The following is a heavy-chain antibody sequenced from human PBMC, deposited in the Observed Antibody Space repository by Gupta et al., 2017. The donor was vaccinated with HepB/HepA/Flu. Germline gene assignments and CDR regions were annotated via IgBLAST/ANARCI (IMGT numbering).Heavy chain of an antibody. J-gene: IGHJ4*02. D-gene: IGHD1-14*01. CDR2: INPNNGDT. V-gene: IGHV1-2*06. CDR3: ATIEGLIGTT. Sequence: QVHLVQSGAEVKKHGDSMTVSCKASGYTFTNYYVHWIRQVPGQGPEWMGRINPNNGDTVYAHNFQGRVTMTTDTSITTAYLDLSRLRIDDTAIYYCATIEGLIGTTWGQGALVTISS. CDR1: GYTFTNYY.